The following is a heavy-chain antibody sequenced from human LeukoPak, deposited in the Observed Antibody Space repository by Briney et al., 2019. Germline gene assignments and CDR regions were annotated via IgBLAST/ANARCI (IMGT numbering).Heavy chain of an antibody. CDR3: TRAGFGQQLVRFYFDY. J-gene: IGHJ4*02. D-gene: IGHD6-13*01. Sequence: GGSLRLSCTASGFTFCDYAMSWVRQAPGKGLEGVGFIRSKAYGGTTEYAASVKGRFTISRDDSKSIAYLQMNSLKTEDTAVYYCTRAGFGQQLVRFYFDYWGQGTLVTVSS. CDR1: GFTFCDYA. V-gene: IGHV3-49*04. CDR2: IRSKAYGGTT.